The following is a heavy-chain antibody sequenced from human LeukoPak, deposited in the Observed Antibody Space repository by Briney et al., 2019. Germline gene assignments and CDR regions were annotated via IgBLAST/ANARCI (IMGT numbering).Heavy chain of an antibody. Sequence: PGGSLRLSCAASGFTFSSYAMSWVRQAPGKGLEWVSTISGSGTSTYYADSVKGRFTISRDNSKNTLYLQMNSLRAVDTAVYFCAKNSRFTMLRAVNYYYYAMDVWGQGTTVTVSS. V-gene: IGHV3-23*01. J-gene: IGHJ6*02. CDR1: GFTFSSYA. CDR2: ISGSGTST. CDR3: AKNSRFTMLRAVNYYYYAMDV. D-gene: IGHD3-10*01.